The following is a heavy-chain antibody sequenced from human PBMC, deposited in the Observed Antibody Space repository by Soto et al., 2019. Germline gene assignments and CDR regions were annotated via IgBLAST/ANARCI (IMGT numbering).Heavy chain of an antibody. CDR2: IYKSTTT. D-gene: IGHD2-15*01. V-gene: IGHV4-30-4*01. CDR1: GDSISTVDYF. J-gene: IGHJ5*01. CDR3: ARGRYCLTGRCFPNWFDS. Sequence: PSGTLSLTCSVSGDSISTVDYFWAWIRQPPGQALEYIGYIYKSTTTYYNPSFEGRVAISLDTSKSQFSLTVTSVTAADTAVYFCARGRYCLTGRCFPNWFDSWGQGTLVTVSS.